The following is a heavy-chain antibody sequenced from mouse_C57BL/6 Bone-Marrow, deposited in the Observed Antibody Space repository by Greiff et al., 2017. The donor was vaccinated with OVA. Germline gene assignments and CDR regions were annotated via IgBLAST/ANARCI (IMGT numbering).Heavy chain of an antibody. CDR3: ARGGYWTYWYFDV. D-gene: IGHD2-3*01. V-gene: IGHV1-19*01. CDR2: INPYNGGT. J-gene: IGHJ1*03. Sequence: EVQVVESGPVLVKPGASVKMSCKASGYTFTDYYMNWVKQSHGKSLEWIGVINPYNGGTSYNQKFKGKATLTVDKSSSTAYMELNSLTSEDSAVYYCARGGYWTYWYFDVWGTGTTVTVSS. CDR1: GYTFTDYY.